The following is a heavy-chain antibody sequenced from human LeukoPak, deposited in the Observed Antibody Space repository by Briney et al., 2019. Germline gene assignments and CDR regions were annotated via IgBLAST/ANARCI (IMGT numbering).Heavy chain of an antibody. Sequence: GGSLGLSCAASGFTFDDYAMHWVRQAPGKGLEWVSLISWDGGSTYYADSVKGRFTISRDNSKNSLYLQMNSLRAEDTALYYCAKGYSSSRAWVYYMDVWGKGTTVTVSS. J-gene: IGHJ6*03. CDR2: ISWDGGST. V-gene: IGHV3-43D*03. D-gene: IGHD6-13*01. CDR3: AKGYSSSRAWVYYMDV. CDR1: GFTFDDYA.